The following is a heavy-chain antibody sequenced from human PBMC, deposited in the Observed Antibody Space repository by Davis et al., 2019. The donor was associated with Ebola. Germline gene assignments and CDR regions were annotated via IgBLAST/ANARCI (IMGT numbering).Heavy chain of an antibody. J-gene: IGHJ4*02. V-gene: IGHV3-66*02. CDR1: GFTVSSNY. D-gene: IGHD2-15*01. Sequence: GESLKISCAASGFTVSSNYMSWVRQAPGKGLEWVSVIYSGGSTYYADSVKGRFTISRDNSKNTLYLQMNSLRAEDTAVYYCASRVVAAIGGFDYWGQGTLVTVSS. CDR2: IYSGGST. CDR3: ASRVVAAIGGFDY.